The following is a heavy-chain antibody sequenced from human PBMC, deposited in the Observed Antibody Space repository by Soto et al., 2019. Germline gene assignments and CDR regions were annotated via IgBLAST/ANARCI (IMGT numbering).Heavy chain of an antibody. D-gene: IGHD3-3*01. J-gene: IGHJ4*02. CDR2: IYPGDSDT. V-gene: IGHV5-51*01. CDR3: ARVLYDFRSDYYPFGY. CDR1: GYSFTSYW. Sequence: EVQLVQSGAEVKKPGESLKISCKGSGYSFTSYWIGWVRQMPGKGLEWMGIIYPGDSDTRYSPSFQGQVTISADKSISTAYLQWSSLKASDTAMYYSARVLYDFRSDYYPFGYWGQGTLVTVSS.